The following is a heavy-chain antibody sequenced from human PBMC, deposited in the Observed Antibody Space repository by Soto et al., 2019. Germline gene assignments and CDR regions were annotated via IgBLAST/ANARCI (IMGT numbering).Heavy chain of an antibody. J-gene: IGHJ5*02. Sequence: EVQLVESGGGLVKPGGSLRLSCAASGFTFSSYSMNWVRQAPGKGLEWVSSISSSSSYIYYADSVKGRFTISRDNAKNSLYLQRNSLRAEDTAVYYCARDHGVGWFDPWGQGTLVTVSS. CDR2: ISSSSSYI. D-gene: IGHD1-26*01. CDR1: GFTFSSYS. V-gene: IGHV3-21*01. CDR3: ARDHGVGWFDP.